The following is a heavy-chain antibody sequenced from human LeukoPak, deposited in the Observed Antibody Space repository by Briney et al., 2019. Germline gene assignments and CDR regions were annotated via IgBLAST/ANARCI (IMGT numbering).Heavy chain of an antibody. V-gene: IGHV4-4*08. Sequence: GSLRLSCAASGFTVSSNYMSWVRQAPGKGLEWIGHSDISGSTNYNPSLKSRVTISVDTSKNQFSLNLSSVTAADTAVYYCARTMVREAYYYYYCMDVWGKGTTVTVSS. J-gene: IGHJ6*03. CDR2: SDISGST. CDR1: GFTVSSNY. CDR3: ARTMVREAYYYYYCMDV. D-gene: IGHD4/OR15-4a*01.